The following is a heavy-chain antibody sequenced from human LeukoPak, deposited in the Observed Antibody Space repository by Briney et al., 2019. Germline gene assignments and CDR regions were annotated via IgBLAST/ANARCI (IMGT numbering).Heavy chain of an antibody. D-gene: IGHD3-10*01. J-gene: IGHJ4*02. V-gene: IGHV3-7*04. Sequence: PGGSLRLSCAASGFTFSSYWMSWVRQAPGKGLEWVANIKQDGSEKYYVDSVKGRFTISRDNAKNSLYLQMNSLRAEDTAVYYCAGGTWFGELSVDYWGQGTLVTVSS. CDR3: AGGTWFGELSVDY. CDR1: GFTFSSYW. CDR2: IKQDGSEK.